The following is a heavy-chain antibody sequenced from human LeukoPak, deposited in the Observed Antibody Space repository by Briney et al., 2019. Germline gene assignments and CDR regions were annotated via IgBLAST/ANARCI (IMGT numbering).Heavy chain of an antibody. CDR3: ARDRGSSGWFTFDG. J-gene: IGHJ4*02. CDR2: ISSSGSTI. D-gene: IGHD6-19*01. Sequence: GGSLRLSCAASGFTFSDYYMSWIRQAPGKGLEWVSYISSSGSTIQYADSVKGRFTISRDNAKNSLYLQMNSLRAEDTAVYNCARDRGSSGWFTFDGWGQGALVTVSS. CDR1: GFTFSDYY. V-gene: IGHV3-11*01.